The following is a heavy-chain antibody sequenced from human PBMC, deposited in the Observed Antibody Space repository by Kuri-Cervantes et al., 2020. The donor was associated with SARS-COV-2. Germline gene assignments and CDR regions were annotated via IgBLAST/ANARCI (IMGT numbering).Heavy chain of an antibody. CDR1: GFTVSSNY. CDR3: AKGGGRWAYGDAYYFDY. CDR2: IYSGGST. J-gene: IGHJ4*01. V-gene: IGHV3-53*05. Sequence: GESLKISCAASGFTVSSNYMSWVRQAPGKGLEWVSVIYSGGSTYYADSVKGRFTISRDNSKNTLYLQMNSLRAEDTAVYYCAKGGGRWAYGDAYYFDYWGHGTLVTVSS. D-gene: IGHD4-17*01.